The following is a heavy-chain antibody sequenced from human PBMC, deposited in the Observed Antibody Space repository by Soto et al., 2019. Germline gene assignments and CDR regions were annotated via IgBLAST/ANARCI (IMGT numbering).Heavy chain of an antibody. CDR2: ITGSSDIV. CDR1: GFTFSSYT. CDR3: ASSKGPLDH. Sequence: GGSLRLSCVAFGFTFSSYTMNWVRQAPGKGLEWVAYITGSSDIVYYADPVKGRFTISRDNAKNSLYLQMSSLRADDTSVYYCASSKGPLDHWGQGTLVTVSS. V-gene: IGHV3-48*01. J-gene: IGHJ4*02. D-gene: IGHD3-3*02.